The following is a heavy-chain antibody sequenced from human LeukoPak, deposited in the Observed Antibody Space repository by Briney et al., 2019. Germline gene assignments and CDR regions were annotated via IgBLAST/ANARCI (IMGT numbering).Heavy chain of an antibody. Sequence: GGSLRLSCAASGFTFSSHSMSWVRQAPGRGLECVSFISDDTYNILYPDSVRGRFTVYRDNAKNSLFLQMNSLRVEDTAIYYCARHTRARQYYFDYWGQGTLVSVSS. CDR3: ARHTRARQYYFDY. CDR2: ISDDTYNI. CDR1: GFTFSSHS. J-gene: IGHJ4*02. V-gene: IGHV3-48*01. D-gene: IGHD3-3*01.